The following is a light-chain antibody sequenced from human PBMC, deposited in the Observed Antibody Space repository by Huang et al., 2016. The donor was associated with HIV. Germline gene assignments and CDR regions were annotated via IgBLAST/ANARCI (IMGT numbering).Light chain of an antibody. Sequence: DIVMTQSPLSLPVTPGEPASISCRSSPSLLHSNGYNYLDWYLQKQGQCPQRLIYLGSNRASGVPDRFSGSGSGTDFTLKISRVEAEDVGVYYCMQALQNPWTFGQGTKVEIK. CDR1: PSLLHSNGYNY. V-gene: IGKV2-28*01. CDR3: MQALQNPWT. CDR2: LGS. J-gene: IGKJ1*01.